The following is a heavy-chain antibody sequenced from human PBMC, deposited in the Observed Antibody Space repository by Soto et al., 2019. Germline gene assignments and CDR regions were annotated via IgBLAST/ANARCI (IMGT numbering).Heavy chain of an antibody. Sequence: SETLSLTCTVSGGSISSSSYYWGWIRQPPGKGLEWIGSIYYSGSTYYNPSLKSRVTISVDTSKNQFSLKLSSVTAADTAVYYCARGGGSYYYYFDYWGQGALVTVSS. D-gene: IGHD1-26*01. CDR2: IYYSGST. J-gene: IGHJ4*02. CDR3: ARGGGSYYYYFDY. V-gene: IGHV4-39*01. CDR1: GGSISSSSYY.